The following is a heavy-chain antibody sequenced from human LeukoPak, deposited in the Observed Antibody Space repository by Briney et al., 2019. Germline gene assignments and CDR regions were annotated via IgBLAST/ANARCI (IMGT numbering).Heavy chain of an antibody. CDR3: ALFGYCSSTSCYTIAPYFDY. CDR2: INPNSGGT. Sequence: GASVKVSCKASGYTFTGYYMHWVRQAPGQGLEWMGWINPNSGGTNYAQKFQGRVTMTRDTSISTAYMELSRLRSDDTAVYYCALFGYCSSTSCYTIAPYFDYWGQGTLVTVSS. D-gene: IGHD2-2*02. J-gene: IGHJ4*02. CDR1: GYTFTGYY. V-gene: IGHV1-2*02.